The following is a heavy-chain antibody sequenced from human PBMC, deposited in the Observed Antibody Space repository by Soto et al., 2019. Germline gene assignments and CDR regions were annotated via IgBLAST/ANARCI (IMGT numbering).Heavy chain of an antibody. V-gene: IGHV1-3*01. J-gene: IGHJ6*02. D-gene: IGHD4-4*01. CDR2: INGGTGQT. Sequence: ASVKVSCKASGYSFSTYAMHWVRQAPGQSLEWMGWINGGTGQTKFSQRFQDRITITRDTSASTAYMELSSLRSEDTGVYYCARGQSDYRQVLDGMDVWGQGTTVTV. CDR1: GYSFSTYA. CDR3: ARGQSDYRQVLDGMDV.